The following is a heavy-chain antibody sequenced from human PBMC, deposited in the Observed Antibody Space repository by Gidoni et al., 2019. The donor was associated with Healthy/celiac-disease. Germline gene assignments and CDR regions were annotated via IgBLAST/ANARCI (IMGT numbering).Heavy chain of an antibody. CDR3: AKGALTGTTFGWFDP. D-gene: IGHD1-7*01. J-gene: IGHJ5*02. V-gene: IGHV3-23*01. Sequence: EVQLLESGGGLVQPGGSLRLSCSASGFTFTRYAMSWVRQGPGKGLEGVSAISGSGGSTYYADSVKGRFTISRDNSKNTLYLQMNSLRAEDTAVYYCAKGALTGTTFGWFDPWGQGTLVTVSS. CDR2: ISGSGGST. CDR1: GFTFTRYA.